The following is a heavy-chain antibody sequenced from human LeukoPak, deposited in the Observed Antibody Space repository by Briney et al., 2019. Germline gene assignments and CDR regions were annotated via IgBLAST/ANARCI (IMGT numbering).Heavy chain of an antibody. V-gene: IGHV1-18*01. CDR2: ISPYNGNT. CDR1: GGTFSSYA. J-gene: IGHJ2*01. Sequence: ASVKVSCKASGGTFSSYAITWVRQAPGQGLEWMAWISPYNGNTNYAQKFQGRVTMTTDTSTSTAYMELRSLRSDDTAVYYCARVGPDYYDSSGYYYGETKHWYFDLWGRGTLVTVSS. CDR3: ARVGPDYYDSSGYYYGETKHWYFDL. D-gene: IGHD3-22*01.